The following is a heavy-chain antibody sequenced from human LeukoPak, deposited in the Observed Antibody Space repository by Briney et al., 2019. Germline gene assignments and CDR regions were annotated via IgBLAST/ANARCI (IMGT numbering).Heavy chain of an antibody. V-gene: IGHV1-2*04. D-gene: IGHD6-13*01. CDR2: INPNSGGT. J-gene: IGHJ5*02. CDR1: GYTFTGYY. Sequence: VSVKVTCKASGYTFTGYYMHWVRQAPGQGLEWMGWINPNSGGTNYAQKFQGWVTMTRDTSISTAYMELSRLRSDDTAVYYCARGDSSSWGWFDPWGQGTLVTVSS. CDR3: ARGDSSSWGWFDP.